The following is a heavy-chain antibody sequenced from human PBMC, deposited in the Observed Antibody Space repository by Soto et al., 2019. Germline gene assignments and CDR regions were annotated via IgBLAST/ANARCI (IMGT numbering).Heavy chain of an antibody. Sequence: SETLSLTCAVYGGSFSGYYWSWIRQPPGKGLEWIGEINHSGSTNYNPSLKSRVTISVDPSKNQFSLKLSSVTAADTAVYYCARRTGDREAFDIWGQGTMVTVSS. D-gene: IGHD7-27*01. V-gene: IGHV4-34*01. CDR3: ARRTGDREAFDI. J-gene: IGHJ3*02. CDR1: GGSFSGYY. CDR2: INHSGST.